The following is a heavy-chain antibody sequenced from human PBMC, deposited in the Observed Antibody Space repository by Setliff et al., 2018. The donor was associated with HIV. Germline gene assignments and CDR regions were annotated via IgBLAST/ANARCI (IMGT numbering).Heavy chain of an antibody. CDR1: VGSFNGYY. CDR3: ARHSPSDY. J-gene: IGHJ4*02. V-gene: IGHV4-34*01. CDR2: INHSGST. Sequence: SETLSLTCTVYVGSFNGYYWSWIRQPPGKGLEWIGEINHSGSTNYNPSLKSRVTISVDASKNQFSLKLSSVTAADTAVYYCARHSPSDYWGQGTLVTVSS.